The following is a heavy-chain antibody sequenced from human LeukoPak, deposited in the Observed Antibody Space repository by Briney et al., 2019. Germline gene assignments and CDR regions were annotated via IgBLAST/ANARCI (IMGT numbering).Heavy chain of an antibody. CDR3: ARDGRGYHGYQGY. Sequence: RTSVKVSCKASGFTFTSSAMQWMRQARGQRLEWIGWIVVGSGNTNYAQKFQERVTITRDMSTSTAYMELSSLRSEDTAVYYCARDGRGYHGYQGYWGQGTLVTVSS. D-gene: IGHD5-12*01. CDR1: GFTFTSSA. J-gene: IGHJ4*02. CDR2: IVVGSGNT. V-gene: IGHV1-58*02.